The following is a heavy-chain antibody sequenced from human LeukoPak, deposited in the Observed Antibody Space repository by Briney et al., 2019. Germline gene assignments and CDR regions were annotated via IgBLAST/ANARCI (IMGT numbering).Heavy chain of an antibody. V-gene: IGHV3-30*02. J-gene: IGHJ4*02. CDR2: IRFDGSNK. CDR3: AKSGSYQLLFSYYFDY. D-gene: IGHD2-2*01. CDR1: GFTVSSNY. Sequence: GGSLRLSCAASGFTVSSNYMIWVRQAPGKGLEWMAYIRFDGSNKYYADSVKGRFTISRDNSKNTLYLQMNSLRAEDTAVYYCAKSGSYQLLFSYYFDYWGQGTLVTVSS.